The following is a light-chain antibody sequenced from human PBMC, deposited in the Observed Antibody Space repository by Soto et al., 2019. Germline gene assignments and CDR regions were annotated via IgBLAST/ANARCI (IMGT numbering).Light chain of an antibody. CDR2: GAS. J-gene: IGKJ2*01. Sequence: PGERVTLSCRASQSVSSSYLTWYQQKPSQAPRLLIYGASTRATSIPARFSGSGSGTDFTLTISSLQPEDFAVYYCQQDYSFGQGTKLEIK. CDR1: QSVSSSY. V-gene: IGKV3D-7*01. CDR3: QQDYS.